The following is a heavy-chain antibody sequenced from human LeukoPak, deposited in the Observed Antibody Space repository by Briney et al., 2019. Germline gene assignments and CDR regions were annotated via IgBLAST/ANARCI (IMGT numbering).Heavy chain of an antibody. CDR1: GFTVSSNY. CDR3: ARGGFGDLRFDY. Sequence: GGSLRLSCAASGFTVSSNYMSWVRQAPGKGLEWVASIKQDGSEKNYLDSMKGRLTISRDNAKNSLYLQMNNLRVEDTAVYYCARGGFGDLRFDYWGQGTLVTVSS. D-gene: IGHD3-10*01. J-gene: IGHJ4*02. V-gene: IGHV3-7*01. CDR2: IKQDGSEK.